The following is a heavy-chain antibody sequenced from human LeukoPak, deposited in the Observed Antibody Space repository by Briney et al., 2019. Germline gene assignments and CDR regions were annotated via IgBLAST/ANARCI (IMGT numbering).Heavy chain of an antibody. CDR1: GYTFTGYY. Sequence: ASVKVSCKASGYTFTGYYMHWVRQAPGQGLEWMGWINPNSGGTNYAQKFQGRVTMTRDTSISTAYMELSSLRSEDTAVYYCARPYIGSMTTHPYGMDVWGQGTTVTVSS. J-gene: IGHJ6*02. V-gene: IGHV1-2*02. D-gene: IGHD4-11*01. CDR2: INPNSGGT. CDR3: ARPYIGSMTTHPYGMDV.